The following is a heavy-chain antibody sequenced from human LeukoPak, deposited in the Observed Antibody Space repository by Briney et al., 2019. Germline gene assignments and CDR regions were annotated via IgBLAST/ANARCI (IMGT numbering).Heavy chain of an antibody. J-gene: IGHJ3*02. CDR2: IYYSGST. Sequence: SETLSLTCTVSGGSVSSSDYWWGWIRQPPGIWLEWIGNIYYSGSTYYSPSLKSRVTIIIDTSKNHFSLNVTSVTAADTATYYCARRAVAGTAAFDIWGQGTMVAVSA. D-gene: IGHD6-19*01. CDR1: GGSVSSSDYW. CDR3: ARRAVAGTAAFDI. V-gene: IGHV4-39*02.